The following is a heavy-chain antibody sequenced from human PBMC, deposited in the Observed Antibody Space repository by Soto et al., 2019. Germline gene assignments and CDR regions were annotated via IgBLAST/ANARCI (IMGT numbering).Heavy chain of an antibody. CDR1: GGSISSYY. J-gene: IGHJ5*02. CDR2: IYYSGST. V-gene: IGHV4-59*01. D-gene: IGHD5-18*01. Sequence: NPSETLSLTCTVSGGSISSYYWSWIRQPPGKGLEWTGYIYYSGSTNYNPSLKSRVTISVDTSKNQFSLKLSSVTAADTAVYYCARGLSSRGYSYGYPYNWFDPWGQGTLVTVSS. CDR3: ARGLSSRGYSYGYPYNWFDP.